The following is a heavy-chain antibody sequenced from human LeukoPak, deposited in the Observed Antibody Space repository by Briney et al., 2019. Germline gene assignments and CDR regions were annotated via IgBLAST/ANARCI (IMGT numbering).Heavy chain of an antibody. J-gene: IGHJ6*03. Sequence: QTGGSLRLSCAASGFTFDDYAMHWVRQAPGKGLEWVSGISWNSGSIGYADSVKGRFTISRDNAKNSLYLQMNSLRAEDMALYYCAKGTHSTYYYYMDVWGKGTTVTVSS. CDR1: GFTFDDYA. V-gene: IGHV3-9*03. CDR3: AKGTHSTYYYYMDV. CDR2: ISWNSGSI. D-gene: IGHD4-11*01.